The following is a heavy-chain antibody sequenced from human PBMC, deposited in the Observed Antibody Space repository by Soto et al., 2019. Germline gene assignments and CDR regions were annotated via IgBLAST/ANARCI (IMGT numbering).Heavy chain of an antibody. CDR2: MNPNSGDT. CDR3: ARESGGATATLDYYYFYMDV. J-gene: IGHJ6*03. D-gene: IGHD5-12*01. Sequence: QVQLVQSGAEVKKPGASVTVSRKASGYRFSDYYLHWVRQAPGQGPEWMGWMNPNSGDTKYAHKFKGRVTMTRDTSVTTSCMELSWLKSDDTAVYYCARESGGATATLDYYYFYMDVWGIGTTVTVSS. CDR1: GYRFSDYY. V-gene: IGHV1-2*07.